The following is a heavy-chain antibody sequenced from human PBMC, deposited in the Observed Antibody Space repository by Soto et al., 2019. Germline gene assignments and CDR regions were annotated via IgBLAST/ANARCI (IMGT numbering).Heavy chain of an antibody. V-gene: IGHV1-18*01. J-gene: IGHJ4*02. Sequence: ASVKVSFKASGYTFTSYGISWVRRAPGRGLEWMGWISAYNGNTNYAQKLQGRVTMTTDTSTSTAYMELRSLRSDDTAVYYCARVAGSGWYSYSWGQGTLVTVSS. CDR1: GYTFTSYG. CDR3: ARVAGSGWYSYS. D-gene: IGHD6-19*01. CDR2: ISAYNGNT.